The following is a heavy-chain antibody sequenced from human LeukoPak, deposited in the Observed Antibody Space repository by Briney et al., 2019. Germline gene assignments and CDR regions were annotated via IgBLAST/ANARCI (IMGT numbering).Heavy chain of an antibody. CDR2: INPSGGST. V-gene: IGHV1-46*01. D-gene: IGHD3-16*01. CDR3: ARGPIMITFGGVLDY. J-gene: IGHJ4*02. Sequence: GASVKVSCKASGYTFTSYYMHWVRQAPGQGLEWMGIINPSGGSTSYAQKFQGRVTMTRDMSTSTVYMELSGLRSEDTAVYYCARGPIMITFGGVLDYWGQGTLVTVSS. CDR1: GYTFTSYY.